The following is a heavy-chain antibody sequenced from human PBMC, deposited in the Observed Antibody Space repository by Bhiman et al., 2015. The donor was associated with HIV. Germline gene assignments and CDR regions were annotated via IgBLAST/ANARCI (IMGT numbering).Heavy chain of an antibody. Sequence: EVQLVESGGGLVKPGGSLRLSCAASGFTFSSYSMSWVRQAPGKGLEWVSSISSSSSYLYYADSVRGRFTISKDNAKTSLYLQMNSLRVEDTAVYYCARGSGTSYSGYDPDAFDIWGQGTMVTVSS. CDR3: ARGSGTSYSGYDPDAFDI. D-gene: IGHD5-12*01. V-gene: IGHV3-21*01. J-gene: IGHJ3*02. CDR1: GFTFSSYS. CDR2: ISSSSSYL.